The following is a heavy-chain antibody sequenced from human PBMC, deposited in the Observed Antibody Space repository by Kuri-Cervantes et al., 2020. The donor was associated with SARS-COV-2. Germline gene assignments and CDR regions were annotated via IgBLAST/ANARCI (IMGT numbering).Heavy chain of an antibody. CDR3: AREGYYGGSGFYDY. D-gene: IGHD3-22*01. CDR2: ISYDGSNK. J-gene: IGHJ4*02. CDR1: GFTFSSYA. V-gene: IGHV3-30-3*01. Sequence: GESLKISCAASGFTFSSYAMHWVRQAPGKGLEWVAVISYDGSNKYYADSVKGRFTISRDNTKNSLNLQMNSLRAEDTAMYYCAREGYYGGSGFYDYWGQGTLVTVSS.